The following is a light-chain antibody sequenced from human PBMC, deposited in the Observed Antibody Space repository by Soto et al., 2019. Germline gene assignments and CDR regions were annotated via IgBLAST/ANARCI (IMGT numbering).Light chain of an antibody. Sequence: DIVLTQSPATLSLSPGERATLSCRASQRVSRYLAWYQQKPGQAPRLLIYDASNRATGIPARFSGSGSGTDFTLTISSLEPEDFAVYYCQQRSDWPSTCGGGTKVEI. CDR1: QRVSRY. V-gene: IGKV3-11*01. J-gene: IGKJ4*01. CDR2: DAS. CDR3: QQRSDWPST.